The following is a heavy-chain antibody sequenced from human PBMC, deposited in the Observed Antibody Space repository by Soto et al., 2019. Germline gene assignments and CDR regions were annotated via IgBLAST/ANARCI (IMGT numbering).Heavy chain of an antibody. CDR3: AKDGRGSGSHYNSFGY. J-gene: IGHJ4*02. D-gene: IGHD3-10*01. V-gene: IGHV3-53*01. CDR2: IYSTGTT. CDR1: GFTVGNNS. Sequence: EVQLVESGGGLIQPGGSLKLSCAASGFTVGNNSMSWVRQAPGKGLEWVSLIYSTGTTKYADSVKGRFTVSRDNAKTTLHLQMNSLRAEDTAVYYCAKDGRGSGSHYNSFGYWGQGTLVTVSS.